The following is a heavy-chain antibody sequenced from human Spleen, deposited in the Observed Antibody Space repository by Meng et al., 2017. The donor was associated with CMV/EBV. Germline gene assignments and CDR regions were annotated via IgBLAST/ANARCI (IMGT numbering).Heavy chain of an antibody. Sequence: GGSLRLSCAASGFTFSSYLMSWVRQAPGKGLEWVANINQDGSEEYYVDSVKGRFTISRDNAKNSLNLQMNSLTTEDTALYYCARGRGAWDAYDIWGQGTLVTVSS. J-gene: IGHJ3*02. CDR2: INQDGSEE. CDR1: GFTFSSYL. CDR3: ARGRGAWDAYDI. V-gene: IGHV3-7*03.